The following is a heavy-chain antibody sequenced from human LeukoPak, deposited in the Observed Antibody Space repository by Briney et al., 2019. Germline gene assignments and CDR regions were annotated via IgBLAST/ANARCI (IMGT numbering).Heavy chain of an antibody. Sequence: AGRSLRLSCAGSGFSLDDYAMHWVRQVPGKGLEWVSSISWDSGNQAYTDSVKGRFTISRDNDKNSLYLQMNSLRPEDTALYYCVKDMGFDLLKDAFHVWGQGTLVTVSS. CDR2: ISWDSGNQ. D-gene: IGHD3-9*01. CDR1: GFSLDDYA. J-gene: IGHJ3*01. CDR3: VKDMGFDLLKDAFHV. V-gene: IGHV3-9*01.